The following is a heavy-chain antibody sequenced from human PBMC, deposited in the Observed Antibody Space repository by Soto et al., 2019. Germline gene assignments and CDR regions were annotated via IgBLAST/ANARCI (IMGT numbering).Heavy chain of an antibody. CDR2: INHSGST. D-gene: IGHD2-2*01. CDR3: ARGVSSIVVVPAATFLDY. Sequence: PSETLSLTCAVYGGSFSGYYWSWIRQPPGKGLEWIGEINHSGSTNYNPSLKSRVTISVDTSKNQFSLKLSSVTAADTAVYYCARGVSSIVVVPAATFLDYWGQGTLVTVSS. J-gene: IGHJ4*02. V-gene: IGHV4-34*01. CDR1: GGSFSGYY.